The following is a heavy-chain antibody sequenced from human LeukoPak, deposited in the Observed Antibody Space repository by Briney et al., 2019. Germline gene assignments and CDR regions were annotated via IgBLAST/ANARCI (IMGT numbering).Heavy chain of an antibody. CDR2: MYHSRST. V-gene: IGHV4-30-2*01. D-gene: IGHD3-10*01. CDR1: GGSICSGGYS. CDR3: ARGSTMVRGVIITTPHFDY. Sequence: SETLSLTCAVSGGSICSGGYSWSWIRQPPGTGLEWIGYMYHSRSTYYNPSLKSRVTISVDRSKNQFSLKLSSVTAADTAVYYCARGSTMVRGVIITTPHFDYWGQGTLVTVSS. J-gene: IGHJ4*02.